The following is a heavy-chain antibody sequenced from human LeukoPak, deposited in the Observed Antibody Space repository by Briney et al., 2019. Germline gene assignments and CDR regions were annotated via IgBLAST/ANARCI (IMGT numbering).Heavy chain of an antibody. D-gene: IGHD5-24*01. CDR3: TRVGYIDEGIDY. Sequence: GGSLRLSCVASGFPFSSYWMTWVRQAPGKGLEWVANIKQDGSKKSYVDSVKGRFTISRDNAKNSLYLQMNSLRAEDTAIYYCTRVGYIDEGIDYWGQGTLVTVFS. V-gene: IGHV3-7*04. CDR1: GFPFSSYW. J-gene: IGHJ4*02. CDR2: IKQDGSKK.